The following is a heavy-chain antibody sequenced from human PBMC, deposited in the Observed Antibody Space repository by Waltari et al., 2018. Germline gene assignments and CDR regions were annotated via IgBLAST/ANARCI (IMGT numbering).Heavy chain of an antibody. CDR2: IKEDGSKI. D-gene: IGHD6-19*01. V-gene: IGHV3-7*01. CDR1: GLRISQSW. Sequence: EVQLLEFVGGLVQPGGSLSLSCEASGLRISQSWMSWVRQAPGKGPEWVADIKEDGSKIYYVGSVRGRFTISRDNAKNSLYLQMNSLRVEDTAVYYCARDAPLYTTGWGYDYWGQGILVTVSS. CDR3: ARDAPLYTTGWGYDY. J-gene: IGHJ4*02.